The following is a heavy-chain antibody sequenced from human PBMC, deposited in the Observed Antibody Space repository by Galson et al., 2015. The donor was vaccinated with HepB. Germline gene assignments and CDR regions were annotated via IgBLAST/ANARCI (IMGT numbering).Heavy chain of an antibody. CDR3: ARDGERWLQSGYFDL. Sequence: SLRLSCAASGLTFSDYYMSWIRQAPGKGLEWVSYISSSGSTIYYADSVKGRFTISRDNAKNSLYLQMNSLRAEDTAVHYCARDGERWLQSGYFDLWGRGTLVTVSS. CDR2: ISSSGSTI. CDR1: GLTFSDYY. D-gene: IGHD5-24*01. V-gene: IGHV3-11*01. J-gene: IGHJ2*01.